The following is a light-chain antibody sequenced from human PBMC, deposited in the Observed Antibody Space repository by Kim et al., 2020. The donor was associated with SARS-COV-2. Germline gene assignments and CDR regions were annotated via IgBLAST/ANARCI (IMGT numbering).Light chain of an antibody. Sequence: SYELTQPPSVSVAPGKTARITCGGNNIGSKSVHWYQQKPGQAPVLVIYYDSDRPSGIPERFSGSNSGNTATLTISRVEAGDEADYYCQVWDSSSDHPIWV. CDR2: YDS. J-gene: IGLJ3*02. V-gene: IGLV3-21*04. CDR3: QVWDSSSDHPIWV. CDR1: NIGSKS.